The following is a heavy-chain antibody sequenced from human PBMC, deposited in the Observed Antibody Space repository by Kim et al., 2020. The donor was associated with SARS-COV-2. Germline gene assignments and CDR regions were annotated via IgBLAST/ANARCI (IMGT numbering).Heavy chain of an antibody. D-gene: IGHD6-13*01. CDR1: GFTFSNYG. CDR3: ANPRQPDY. J-gene: IGHJ4*02. Sequence: GGSLRLSCAASGFTFSNYGMSWVRQAPGKGLEWVSGISGSGDTTTYADSVKGRFTVSRDNSKNTLYLQMSSLRAADTAIYYCANPRQPDYWGQGTLATVS. V-gene: IGHV3-23*01. CDR2: ISGSGDTT.